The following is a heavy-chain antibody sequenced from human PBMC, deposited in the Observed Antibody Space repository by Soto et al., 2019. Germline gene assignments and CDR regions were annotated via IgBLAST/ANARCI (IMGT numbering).Heavy chain of an antibody. V-gene: IGHV4-34*01. J-gene: IGHJ6*03. CDR1: GGSFSGYY. CDR3: ARRQHYYYYYYMDV. CDR2: INHSGST. Sequence: PSETLSLTCAVYGGSFSGYYWSWIRQPPGKGLEWIGEINHSGSTNYNPSLKSRVTISVDTSKNQFSLKLSSVTAADTAVYYCARRQHYYYYYYMDVWGKGTTVTVSS.